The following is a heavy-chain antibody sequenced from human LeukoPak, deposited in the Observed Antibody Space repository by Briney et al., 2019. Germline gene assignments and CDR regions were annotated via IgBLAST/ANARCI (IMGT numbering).Heavy chain of an antibody. CDR2: IKSKTDGETT. CDR1: GLTFSNAW. D-gene: IGHD6-13*01. CDR3: AKGMASAGILDY. V-gene: IGHV3-15*01. Sequence: GGSLRLSCVASGLTFSNAWMSWVRQAPGKGLEWVGRIKSKTDGETTDYAAPVKGRFTISRDDSKNTLYLQMNSLRAEDTALYYCAKGMASAGILDYWGQGTLVTVSS. J-gene: IGHJ4*02.